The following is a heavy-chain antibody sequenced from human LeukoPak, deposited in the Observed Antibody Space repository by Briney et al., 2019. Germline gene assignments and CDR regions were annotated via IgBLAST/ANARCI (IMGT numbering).Heavy chain of an antibody. CDR1: GFTFSSYW. CDR2: LNEDGSKR. CDR3: ARAVTSMDGY. D-gene: IGHD5-18*01. V-gene: IGHV3-7*03. J-gene: IGHJ4*02. Sequence: GGSLRLSCAASGFTFSSYWMPWVRQAPGQGLEWVASLNEDGSKRSYVGSVKGRFTISRDNAQKSVYLQMNSLPAEDTAVYYCARAVTSMDGYWGQGTLVTVSS.